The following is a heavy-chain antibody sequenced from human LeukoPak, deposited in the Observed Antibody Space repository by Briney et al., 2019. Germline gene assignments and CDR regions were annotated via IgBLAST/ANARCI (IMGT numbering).Heavy chain of an antibody. Sequence: PGGSLRLSCAASGFTFSSYAMHWVRQAPGKGLEWVAVISYDGNKKYYADSVKGRFTISRDNSKNTLYLQMNSLRAEDTAVYYCTRVSGPWYVYYGMDVWGQGTTVTVSS. CDR1: GFTFSSYA. CDR3: TRVSGPWYVYYGMDV. J-gene: IGHJ6*02. V-gene: IGHV3-30-3*01. D-gene: IGHD6-13*01. CDR2: ISYDGNKK.